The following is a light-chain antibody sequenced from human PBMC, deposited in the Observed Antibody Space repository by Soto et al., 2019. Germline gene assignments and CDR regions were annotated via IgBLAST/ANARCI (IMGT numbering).Light chain of an antibody. CDR1: SSDVGGYNY. Sequence: QSALTHPASVSGSPGQSITISCTGTSSDVGGYNYVSWYQQHPGKAPKLMIYDVSNRPSGVSNRFSGSKSGNTASLTISGLHAEDEADYYCSSYTSSSTLEVFGTGTKLTVL. CDR3: SSYTSSSTLEV. CDR2: DVS. J-gene: IGLJ1*01. V-gene: IGLV2-14*01.